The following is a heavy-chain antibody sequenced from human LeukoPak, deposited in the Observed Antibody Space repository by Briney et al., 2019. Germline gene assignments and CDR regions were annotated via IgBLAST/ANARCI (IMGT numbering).Heavy chain of an antibody. Sequence: SETLSLTCAVYGGSFSGYYWSWIRQPPGKGLEWIGEINHSGSTNYNPSLKRRVTRSVDTYKNQFSLKLSSVTAADTAVYYCARGRTTVTTFSYYYYYMDVWGKGTTVTVSS. V-gene: IGHV4-34*01. J-gene: IGHJ6*03. CDR2: INHSGST. D-gene: IGHD4-11*01. CDR1: GGSFSGYY. CDR3: ARGRTTVTTFSYYYYYMDV.